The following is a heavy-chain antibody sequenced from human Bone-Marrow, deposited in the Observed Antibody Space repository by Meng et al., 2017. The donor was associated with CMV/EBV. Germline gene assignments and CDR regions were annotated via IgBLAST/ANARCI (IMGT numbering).Heavy chain of an antibody. CDR3: ARTGRGDSSGYYYAGESYWYFDL. Sequence: SETLSLTCTVSGGSISSSSYYWGWIRQPPGKGLEWIGSIYYSGSTYYNPSLKSRVTTSVDTSKNQFSLKLSSVTAADTAVYYCARTGRGDSSGYYYAGESYWYFDLWGRGTLVTVSS. V-gene: IGHV4-39*07. D-gene: IGHD3-22*01. J-gene: IGHJ2*01. CDR2: IYYSGST. CDR1: GGSISSSSYY.